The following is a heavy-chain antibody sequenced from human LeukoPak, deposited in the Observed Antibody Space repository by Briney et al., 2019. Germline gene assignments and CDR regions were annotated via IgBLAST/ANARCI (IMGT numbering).Heavy chain of an antibody. J-gene: IGHJ4*02. Sequence: GGSLRLFYAASGFTFSSYWMHWVRQAPGKGLVWVSRINSDGGSTSYADSVKGRFTISRDNAKNTLYLHMNSLRAEDTAEYYCARGRPAVVPAASGDYWGQGTLVTVSS. CDR1: GFTFSSYW. V-gene: IGHV3-74*01. D-gene: IGHD2-2*01. CDR3: ARGRPAVVPAASGDY. CDR2: INSDGGST.